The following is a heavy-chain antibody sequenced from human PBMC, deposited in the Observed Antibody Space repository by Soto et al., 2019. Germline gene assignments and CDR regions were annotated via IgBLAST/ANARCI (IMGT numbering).Heavy chain of an antibody. D-gene: IGHD2-15*01. V-gene: IGHV3-23*01. CDR1: GVIFSDYS. CDR2: ISGSGGTT. J-gene: IGHJ4*02. CDR3: AKKWISGYFDY. Sequence: PGGSLRLSCAASGVIFSDYSMSWVGQAPGKGLEWVAVISGSGGTTYYADFVKGRFTISRDNSKNTLYLQMNSLRAEDTAVYYCAKKWISGYFDYWGQGTLVTVSS.